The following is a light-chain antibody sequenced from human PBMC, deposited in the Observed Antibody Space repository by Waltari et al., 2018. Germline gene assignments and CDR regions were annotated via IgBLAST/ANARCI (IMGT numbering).Light chain of an antibody. J-gene: IGKJ1*01. CDR2: WAS. Sequence: DIVMTQSPDSLAVSLGERATINCKSSQGALYRPNNKYYLAWYQQKPGQPPRLLSYWASTRESGVADRVRGSESGTDFTLTISSLQAEDVALYYGQQYYSTPQAFGQGTKVEI. CDR1: QGALYRPNNKYY. CDR3: QQYYSTPQA. V-gene: IGKV4-1*01.